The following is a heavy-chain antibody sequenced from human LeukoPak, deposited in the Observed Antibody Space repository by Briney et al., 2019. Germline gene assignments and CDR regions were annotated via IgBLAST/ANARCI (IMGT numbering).Heavy chain of an antibody. Sequence: TGGSLRLSCVACGFSFSDYYMSWIRQAPGRGLEWISNISGSGSDLYYADSVKGRFTISRDNANNSLYLQMNSLRAEDTAVYYCARSIGYYYTMDVWGQGTTVTVSS. CDR1: GFSFSDYY. V-gene: IGHV3-11*01. J-gene: IGHJ6*02. D-gene: IGHD3-22*01. CDR2: ISGSGSDL. CDR3: ARSIGYYYTMDV.